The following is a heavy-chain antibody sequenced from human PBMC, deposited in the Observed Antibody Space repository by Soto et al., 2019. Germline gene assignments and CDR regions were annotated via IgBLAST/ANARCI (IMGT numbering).Heavy chain of an antibody. V-gene: IGHV3-23*01. CDR3: AKGGRTQRTDY. CDR1: GFTFSSYA. D-gene: IGHD3-16*01. J-gene: IGHJ4*02. Sequence: EVQLLESGGVLVQPGGSLRLSCAASGFTFSSYAMTWVRQAPGKGLEWVSSLSSAATDAYYADSVKGRFTISRDNSKNTLYLHMRSLRADDTAVYYCAKGGRTQRTDYWGQGTLVTVSS. CDR2: LSSAATDA.